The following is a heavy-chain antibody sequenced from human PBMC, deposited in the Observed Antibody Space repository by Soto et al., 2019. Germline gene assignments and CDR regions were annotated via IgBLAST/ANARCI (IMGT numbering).Heavy chain of an antibody. Sequence: PSETLSLTCTVSGGSISSSSYYWGWIRQPPGKGLEWIGSIYYSGSTYYNPSLKSRVTISVDTSKNQFSLKLSSVTAADTAVYYCAQVYCYSTSCYEIKTWFDPWGQGTLVTVSS. CDR3: AQVYCYSTSCYEIKTWFDP. CDR2: IYYSGST. J-gene: IGHJ5*02. CDR1: GGSISSSSYY. V-gene: IGHV4-39*01. D-gene: IGHD2-2*01.